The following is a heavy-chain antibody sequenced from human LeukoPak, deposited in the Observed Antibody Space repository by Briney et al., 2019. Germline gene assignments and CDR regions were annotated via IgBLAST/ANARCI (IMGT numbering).Heavy chain of an antibody. CDR3: ARASSG. J-gene: IGHJ4*02. V-gene: IGHV3-48*03. CDR1: GFTFSSYE. Sequence: GGSLRLSCAASGFTFSSYEMNWVRQAPGKGLEWIPYISSSGNTISYADSVKGRFTISRDNAKNSLYLQMNSLRAEDTAVYYCARASSGWGQGTLVTVSS. D-gene: IGHD6-6*01. CDR2: ISSSGNTI.